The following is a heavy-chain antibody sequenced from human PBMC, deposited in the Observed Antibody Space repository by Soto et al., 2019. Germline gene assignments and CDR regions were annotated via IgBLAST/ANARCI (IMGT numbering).Heavy chain of an antibody. CDR3: ARDSSSSVSGMDV. CDR1: GFTFSSYE. J-gene: IGHJ6*02. CDR2: ISSSGSTI. D-gene: IGHD6-6*01. Sequence: GGSLRLSCAASGFTFSSYEMNWVRQAPGKGLEWVSYISSSGSTIYYADSVKGRFTISRDNAKNSLYLQMNSLRAEDTAVYYCARDSSSSVSGMDVWGQGTTVTVSS. V-gene: IGHV3-48*03.